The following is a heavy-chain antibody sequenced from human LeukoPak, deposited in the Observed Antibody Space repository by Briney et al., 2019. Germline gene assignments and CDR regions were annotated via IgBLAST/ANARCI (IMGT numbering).Heavy chain of an antibody. CDR1: GYTFTSYA. Sequence: ASVKVSCKASGYTFTSYAMHWVRQAPGQRLEWMGWINAGNGNTKYSQKFQGRVTITRDTPASTAYMELSSLRSEDTAVYYCARTNYYGSGSYYSPGGYYGMDVWGKGTTVTVSS. CDR2: INAGNGNT. CDR3: ARTNYYGSGSYYSPGGYYGMDV. V-gene: IGHV1-3*01. D-gene: IGHD3-10*01. J-gene: IGHJ6*04.